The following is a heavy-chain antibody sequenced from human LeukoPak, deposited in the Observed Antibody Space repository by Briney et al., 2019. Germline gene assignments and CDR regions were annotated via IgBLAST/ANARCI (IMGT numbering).Heavy chain of an antibody. Sequence: ASVKVSCKASGYTFTSYAMHWVRQAPGQRLEWMGWISAGNGNTKYSQKFQGRVTITRDTSASTAYMELSSLRSEDTAVYYCARADTTGIKTGFDYWGQETLVTVSS. D-gene: IGHD1-1*01. CDR2: ISAGNGNT. V-gene: IGHV1-3*01. CDR1: GYTFTSYA. CDR3: ARADTTGIKTGFDY. J-gene: IGHJ4*02.